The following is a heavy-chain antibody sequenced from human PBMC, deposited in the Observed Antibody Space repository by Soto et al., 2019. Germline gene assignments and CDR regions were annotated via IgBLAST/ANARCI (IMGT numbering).Heavy chain of an antibody. D-gene: IGHD6-6*01. CDR1: VFTFRDYD. CDR3: ARAYQGRMQSRAAYYYALDV. CDR2: IGAARDP. V-gene: IGHV3-13*05. Sequence: RLSSTASVFTFRDYDMHWVRQGSGKGLEWASTIGAARDPYYTGSVKGRFTISRENARNSMFLQMNSVTVGDTAVYYCARAYQGRMQSRAAYYYALDVWVQGTMATDSS. J-gene: IGHJ6*02.